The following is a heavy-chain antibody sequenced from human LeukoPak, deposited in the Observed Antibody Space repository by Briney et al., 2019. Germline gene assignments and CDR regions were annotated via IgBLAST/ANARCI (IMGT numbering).Heavy chain of an antibody. CDR2: IRSKADGGTT. J-gene: IGHJ3*02. Sequence: PGGSLRLSCAASGFTFTDARMTWVRQAPGRGLECVGRIRSKADGGTTDYAAPVKGRFTISRDDSKSTLYLQMNSLKTEDTAVYYCTTEYLGAFDIWGQGTMVAVSS. V-gene: IGHV3-15*01. D-gene: IGHD2-2*01. CDR3: TTEYLGAFDI. CDR1: GFTFTDAR.